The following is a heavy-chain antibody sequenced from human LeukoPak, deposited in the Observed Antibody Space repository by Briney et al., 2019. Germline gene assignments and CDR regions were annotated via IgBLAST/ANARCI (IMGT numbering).Heavy chain of an antibody. CDR1: GDSVSSNSVT. CDR2: TYYRSTWYN. CDR3: ARRSMTTVDY. V-gene: IGHV6-1*01. D-gene: IGHD4-11*01. Sequence: SQTLSLTCAISGDSVSSNSVTWNWIRQSPSRGLEWLGRTYYRSTWYNDYAVSVRGRITVNPDTSKNQFSLKLSSVTAADTAVYYCARRSMTTVDYWGQGTLVTVSS. J-gene: IGHJ4*02.